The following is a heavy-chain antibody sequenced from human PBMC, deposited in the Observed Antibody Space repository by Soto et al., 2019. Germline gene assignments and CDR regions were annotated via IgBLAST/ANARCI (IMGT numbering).Heavy chain of an antibody. Sequence: EVQLVESGGGLVQPGGSLRLSCAASGFSFSDYYMDWVRQVPGKGLEWVGRTRNKANSYSEEYAPPVKGRFTISRHDLEDSMYLQMNNLKTEDTAVYYCARDTGGSYDYWGQGALVTVSS. J-gene: IGHJ4*02. CDR2: TRNKANSYSE. CDR3: ARDTGGSYDY. CDR1: GFSFSDYY. V-gene: IGHV3-72*01. D-gene: IGHD1-26*01.